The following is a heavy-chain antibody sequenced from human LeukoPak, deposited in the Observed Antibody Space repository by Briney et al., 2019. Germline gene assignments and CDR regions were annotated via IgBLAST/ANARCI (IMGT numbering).Heavy chain of an antibody. Sequence: ASVMVSCKASGYTFTNYPMNWVRQAPGQGLEWMGWINTNTGNPTYAPGFTGRFVFSLDTSVSTAFLQISSLKAEDTAVYYCARDAPGKYFVWFDPWGQGTLVTVSS. CDR1: GYTFTNYP. CDR2: INTNTGNP. CDR3: ARDAPGKYFVWFDP. J-gene: IGHJ5*02. V-gene: IGHV7-4-1*02. D-gene: IGHD1-14*01.